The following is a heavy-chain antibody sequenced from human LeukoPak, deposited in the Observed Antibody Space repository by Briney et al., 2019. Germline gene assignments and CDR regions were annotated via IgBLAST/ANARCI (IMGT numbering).Heavy chain of an antibody. CDR2: MDGGGSAT. CDR1: GFTFSSYW. Sequence: GGSLRLSCAASGFTFSSYWMSWVRQAPGKGLEWVATMDGGGSATYYVDSVKGRFTITRDNAKNSLFLQMNSLRAEDTALYYCANEEWYRFDYWGQGTLVTVPS. D-gene: IGHD2-8*01. V-gene: IGHV3-7*03. J-gene: IGHJ4*02. CDR3: ANEEWYRFDY.